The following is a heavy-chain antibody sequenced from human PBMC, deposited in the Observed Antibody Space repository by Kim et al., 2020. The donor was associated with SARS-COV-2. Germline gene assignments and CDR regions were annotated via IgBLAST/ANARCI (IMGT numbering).Heavy chain of an antibody. J-gene: IGHJ4*02. CDR3: ARGEKVLMDFDWLLLDY. Sequence: SQTLSLTCTVSGGSISSYYWSWIRQPPGKGLEWIGYIYYSGSTNYNPSLKSRVTISVDTSKNQFSLKLSSVTAADTAVYYCARGEKVLMDFDWLLLDYWGQGTLVTVSS. D-gene: IGHD3-9*01. V-gene: IGHV4-59*01. CDR1: GGSISSYY. CDR2: IYYSGST.